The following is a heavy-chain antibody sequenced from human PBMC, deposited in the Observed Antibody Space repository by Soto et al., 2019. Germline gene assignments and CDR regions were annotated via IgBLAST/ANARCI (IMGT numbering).Heavy chain of an antibody. V-gene: IGHV3-33*01. Sequence: GGSLRLSCAASGFTFSSYGMHWVRQAPGKGLEWVAVIWYDGSNKYYADSVKGRFTISRDNSKNTLYLQMNSLRAEDTAVYYCARDPVYYDFWSGYYTPYYYYYGMDVWGQGTTVNVSS. CDR3: ARDPVYYDFWSGYYTPYYYYYGMDV. CDR2: IWYDGSNK. J-gene: IGHJ6*02. D-gene: IGHD3-3*01. CDR1: GFTFSSYG.